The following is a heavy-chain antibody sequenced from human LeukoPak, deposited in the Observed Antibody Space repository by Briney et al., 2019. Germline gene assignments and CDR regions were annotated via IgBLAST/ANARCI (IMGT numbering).Heavy chain of an antibody. CDR2: IKSKTDGGTT. D-gene: IGHD6-19*01. J-gene: IGHJ4*02. Sequence: GGSLRLSCAASGFTFGNAWMNWVRQAPGKGLEWVGRIKSKTDGGTTDYAAPVKGRFTISRDDSKNTLYLQMNSLKTEDTAVYYCTSRIAVAGTPTFDYWGQGTLVTVSS. CDR3: TSRIAVAGTPTFDY. V-gene: IGHV3-15*07. CDR1: GFTFGNAW.